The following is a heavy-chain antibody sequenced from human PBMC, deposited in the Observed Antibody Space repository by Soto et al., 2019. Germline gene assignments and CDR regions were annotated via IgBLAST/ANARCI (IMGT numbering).Heavy chain of an antibody. Sequence: TLSLTCTVSGDPISRGGYYWSWIRQHPGKGLEWIGYIYYTGSTYYNPSLKSRVTISVDTSKNQFSLKVSSVTAADTAVYYCARDPAERGDYFDYWGQGTLVTVSS. D-gene: IGHD3-10*01. J-gene: IGHJ4*02. V-gene: IGHV4-31*03. CDR3: ARDPAERGDYFDY. CDR1: GDPISRGGYY. CDR2: IYYTGST.